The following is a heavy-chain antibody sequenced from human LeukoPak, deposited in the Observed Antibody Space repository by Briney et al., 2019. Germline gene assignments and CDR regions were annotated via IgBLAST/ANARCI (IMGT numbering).Heavy chain of an antibody. CDR2: INSKSGRT. Sequence: ASVRVSCKTSGYSFTDYYIHWVRQAPGQGLEWMGWINSKSGRTSSARKFQGRVTMTRDPSIATVYMDMAWLTSDDTAIYFCARADFIDAGPYLIGPWGQGTLVTVSS. J-gene: IGHJ5*02. CDR3: ARADFIDAGPYLIGP. V-gene: IGHV1-2*02. D-gene: IGHD3-3*01. CDR1: GYSFTDYY.